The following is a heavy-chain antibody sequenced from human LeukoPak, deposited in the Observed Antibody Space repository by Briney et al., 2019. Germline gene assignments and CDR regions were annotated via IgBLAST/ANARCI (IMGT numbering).Heavy chain of an antibody. D-gene: IGHD1-26*01. CDR2: NGTAGDT. CDR1: GFIFDDYG. V-gene: IGHV3-13*01. CDR3: ARGGYSGSYYD. Sequence: PGGSLRLSCAASGFIFDDYGMSWVRQATGKGLEWVSANGTAGDTYYPGSVKGRFTISRENAKNSLYLQMNSLRAGDTAVYYCARGGYSGSYYDWGQGTLVTVSS. J-gene: IGHJ4*02.